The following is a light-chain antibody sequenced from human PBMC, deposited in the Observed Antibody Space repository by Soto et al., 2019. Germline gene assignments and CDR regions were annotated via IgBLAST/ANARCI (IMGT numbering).Light chain of an antibody. CDR3: QHYNSYSEA. V-gene: IGKV1-5*01. Sequence: DIQMTQSPSSLSASVGARAPITCRASQSISSYLNWYQQKPGKAPKLLIYAASSSQSGVPSRFGGSGSGTEFTLTISSLQPDDFATYYCQHYNSYSEAFGQGTKVDI. CDR1: QSISSY. CDR2: AAS. J-gene: IGKJ1*01.